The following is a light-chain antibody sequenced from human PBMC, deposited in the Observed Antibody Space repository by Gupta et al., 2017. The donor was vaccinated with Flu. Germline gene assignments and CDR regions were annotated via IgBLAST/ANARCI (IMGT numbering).Light chain of an antibody. Sequence: DIQMTQSPSTLSASVGDRVTITCRASQSISSWLDWYQQKPGKPPKLLIYMASTLETGVPSRFAGSGSGTXFTLTIXSLQPDDFATYYCQEYNRYSWTFGXGTKVEIK. V-gene: IGKV1-5*03. CDR2: MAS. CDR1: QSISSW. J-gene: IGKJ1*01. CDR3: QEYNRYSWT.